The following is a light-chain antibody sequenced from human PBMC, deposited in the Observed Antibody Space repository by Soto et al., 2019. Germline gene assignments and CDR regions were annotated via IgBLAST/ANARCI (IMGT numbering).Light chain of an antibody. CDR1: QSLSSN. J-gene: IGKJ1*01. CDR2: GAS. V-gene: IGKV3-15*01. CDR3: QQYKNWPRT. Sequence: EMVLTQSPGTLSLSPGERATLSCRASQSLSSNLGWYQQKPGQAPRLLIYGASTRATDMPGTFSGRGSGTEFTLTISSLQSEDFAVYYCQQYKNWPRTFGQGTKVDI.